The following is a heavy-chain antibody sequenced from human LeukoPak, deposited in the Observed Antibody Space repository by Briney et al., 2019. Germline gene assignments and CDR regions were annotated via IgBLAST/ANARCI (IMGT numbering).Heavy chain of an antibody. J-gene: IGHJ5*02. V-gene: IGHV2-5*02. Sequence: SGPTLVKPTQTLTLTCTFSGFSLRTSGVGVGWIRQPPAKALEWLALIYWDDDKRYSPSLKSRLTITKDTSKTQVVLTMTNMDPVDTATYYCAHRRRMGFGGNPLGWFDPWGQGTLVTVSS. CDR2: IYWDDDK. D-gene: IGHD4-23*01. CDR3: AHRRRMGFGGNPLGWFDP. CDR1: GFSLRTSGVG.